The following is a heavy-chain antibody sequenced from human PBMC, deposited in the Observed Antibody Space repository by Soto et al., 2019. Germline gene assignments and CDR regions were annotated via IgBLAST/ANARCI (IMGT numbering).Heavy chain of an antibody. CDR3: ARVSVVVADYAFDI. D-gene: IGHD2-15*01. J-gene: IGHJ3*02. Sequence: GGSLRLSCAASGFTFSSYWMSWVRQAPGKGLEWVANIKQDGSEKYYVDSVKGRFAISRDNAKNSLYLQMNSLRAEDTAVYYCARVSVVVADYAFDIWGQGTMVTVSS. CDR2: IKQDGSEK. CDR1: GFTFSSYW. V-gene: IGHV3-7*05.